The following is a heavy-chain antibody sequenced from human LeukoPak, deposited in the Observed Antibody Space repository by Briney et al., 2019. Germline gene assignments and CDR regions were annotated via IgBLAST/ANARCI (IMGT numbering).Heavy chain of an antibody. CDR3: AREGPRGGVMSALCDY. CDR1: GDSFSSNSAN. CDR2: TYYRSQWYN. J-gene: IGHJ4*02. Sequence: SQTLSLTCAISGDSFSSNSANWNWIRQSPSRGLEWLGRTYYRSQWYNDYAVSVKSRITIRPDTSKNQFSLQLNSVTPEDTAVYYCAREGPRGGVMSALCDYWGQGTLVTVSS. D-gene: IGHD3-16*01. V-gene: IGHV6-1*01.